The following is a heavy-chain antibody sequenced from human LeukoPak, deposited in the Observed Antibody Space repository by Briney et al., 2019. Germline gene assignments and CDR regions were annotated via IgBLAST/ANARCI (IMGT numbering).Heavy chain of an antibody. V-gene: IGHV1-69*06. D-gene: IGHD3-9*01. CDR3: ARATNYYDILTGYADGFDP. Sequence: SVKVSRKASGGTFSSYAISWVRQAPGQGLEWMGGIIPIFGTANYAQKFQGRVTITADKSESTAYMELSSLRSEDTAVYYCARATNYYDILTGYADGFDPWGQGTLVTVSS. CDR2: IIPIFGTA. J-gene: IGHJ5*02. CDR1: GGTFSSYA.